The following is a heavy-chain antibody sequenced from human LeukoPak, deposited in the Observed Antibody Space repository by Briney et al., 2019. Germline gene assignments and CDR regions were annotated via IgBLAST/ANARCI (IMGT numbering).Heavy chain of an antibody. CDR3: ARPPHGFGDTWDY. D-gene: IGHD3-10*01. CDR2: ISSSSSYI. Sequence: KSGGSLRLSCAASGFAFSSYWMNWVRQAPGKGLEWVSSISSSSSYIYYADSVKGRFTISRDNAKNSLYLQMNSLRAEDTAVYYCARPPHGFGDTWDYWGQGTLVTVSS. J-gene: IGHJ4*02. V-gene: IGHV3-21*01. CDR1: GFAFSSYW.